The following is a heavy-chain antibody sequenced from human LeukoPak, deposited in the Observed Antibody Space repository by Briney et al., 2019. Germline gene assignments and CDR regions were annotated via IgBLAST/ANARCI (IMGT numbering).Heavy chain of an antibody. J-gene: IGHJ3*02. CDR2: INPNSGGT. V-gene: IGHV1-2*02. CDR3: ARDSAVYDSSGYFLHAFDI. Sequence: ASVKVSCKASGYTFTGYYMHWVRQAPGQGLEWMGWINPNSGGTKCAQNFRGRVTMTRDTSISTAYMELSRLRSDDTAVYYCARDSAVYDSSGYFLHAFDIWGQGTMVTVSS. D-gene: IGHD3-22*01. CDR1: GYTFTGYY.